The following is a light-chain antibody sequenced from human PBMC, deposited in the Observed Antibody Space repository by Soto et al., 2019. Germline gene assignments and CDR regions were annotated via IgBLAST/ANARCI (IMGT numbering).Light chain of an antibody. J-gene: IGKJ2*01. CDR1: QSVSSN. CDR3: QQANYCPPPYT. V-gene: IGKV3-15*01. Sequence: EIVMTQSPATLSVSPGERATLSCRASQSVSSNLACYQQKPGQAPRRLIYGASTRATGIPARFSGSGSGTSFSNTISSPQLEDFAVQSCQQANYCPPPYTFGQGTKLDIK. CDR2: GAS.